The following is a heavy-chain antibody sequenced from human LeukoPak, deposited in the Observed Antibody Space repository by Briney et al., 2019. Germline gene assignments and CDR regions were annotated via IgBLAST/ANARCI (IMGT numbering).Heavy chain of an antibody. CDR2: INHSGST. J-gene: IGHJ5*02. V-gene: IGHV4-34*01. Sequence: SETLSLTCAVYGGSFSGYYWSWIRQPPGKGLEWIGEINHSGSTNYNPSLKSRVTISVDTSKNQFSLKLTSVTAADTALYYCARGYNHGRIRPLTWGQGTLVTVSS. CDR3: ARGYNHGRIRPLT. CDR1: GGSFSGYY. D-gene: IGHD5-18*01.